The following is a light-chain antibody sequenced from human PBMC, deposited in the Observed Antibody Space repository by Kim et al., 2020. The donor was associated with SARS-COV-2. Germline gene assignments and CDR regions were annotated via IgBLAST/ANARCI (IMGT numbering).Light chain of an antibody. CDR3: QKRANWLT. J-gene: IGKJ4*01. Sequence: EIVLTQSPATLSLSPGERVTLSCRASQSFDNYLAWYQQKPGQTPRLLIYDASNRATGIPARFSGSGSGTDFTLTISSLEPEDFAVYYCQKRANWLTFGGGTKVDIK. CDR2: DAS. V-gene: IGKV3-11*01. CDR1: QSFDNY.